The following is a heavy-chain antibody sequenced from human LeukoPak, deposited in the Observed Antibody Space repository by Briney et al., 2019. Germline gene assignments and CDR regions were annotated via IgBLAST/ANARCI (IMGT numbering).Heavy chain of an antibody. J-gene: IGHJ4*02. V-gene: IGHV3-74*01. CDR2: TNSDGSTT. CDR1: GVTFSSYW. CDR3: VRSLVGATDY. D-gene: IGHD1-26*01. Sequence: GGSLRLSCAASGVTFSSYWMHWVRQAPGKGLVWVSRTNSDGSTTNYADSVKGRFTISRDNARNTLYLQMNSLKAEDTAVYYCVRSLVGATDYWGQGTLVTVSS.